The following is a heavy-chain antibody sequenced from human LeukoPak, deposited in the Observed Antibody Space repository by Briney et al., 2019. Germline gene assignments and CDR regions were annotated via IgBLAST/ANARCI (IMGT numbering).Heavy chain of an antibody. CDR2: ISSTSSYI. CDR1: GFTFSNFI. V-gene: IGHV3-21*01. CDR3: ARRGGNSYGYFGY. D-gene: IGHD5-18*01. J-gene: IGHJ4*02. Sequence: GGSLRLSCAASGFTFSNFIVNWVRQAPGKGLEWVSSISSTSSYIYYADSVKGRFTISRDNAKNSLYLQMNSLRAEDTAVYYCARRGGNSYGYFGYWGQGTLVTISS.